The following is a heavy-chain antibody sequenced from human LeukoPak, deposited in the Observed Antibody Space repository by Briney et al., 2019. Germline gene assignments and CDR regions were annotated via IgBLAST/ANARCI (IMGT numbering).Heavy chain of an antibody. CDR2: IDPSGGST. CDR3: AREDSRHYFDS. CDR1: GHTFTRYY. V-gene: IGHV1-46*01. J-gene: IGHJ4*02. D-gene: IGHD2-15*01. Sequence: ASVKVSCKASGHTFTRYYMHWVRQAPGQGLEWMGIIDPSGGSTSYAQKFQGRVTMTRDTSTSTVYMELSSLRSEDTGVYYCAREDSRHYFDSWGQGTLVTVSS.